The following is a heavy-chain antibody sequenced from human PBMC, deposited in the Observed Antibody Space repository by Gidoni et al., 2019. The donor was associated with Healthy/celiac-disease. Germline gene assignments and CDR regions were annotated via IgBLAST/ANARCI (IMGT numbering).Heavy chain of an antibody. CDR3: ARARIAAAEFDY. Sequence: QVQLQVSGQVLVKPSQTLPVTCTVSGGPISSGRYYWRWIRQHPGKGLDWIGYSHYSGSTYYNPSLKSRVTISVDTSKNQFSLKLSSVTAADTAVYYCARARIAAAEFDYWGQGTLVTVSS. CDR1: GGPISSGRYY. D-gene: IGHD6-13*01. J-gene: IGHJ4*02. V-gene: IGHV4-31*03. CDR2: SHYSGST.